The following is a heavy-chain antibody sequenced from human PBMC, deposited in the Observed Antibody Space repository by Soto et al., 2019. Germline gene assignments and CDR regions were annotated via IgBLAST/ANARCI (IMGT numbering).Heavy chain of an antibody. Sequence: EVYLVESGGGLVKPGGSLRLSCAASGFTFRNAWMSWVRQAPGKGLECVGRIKSKTEGETTDYAAPVKGRFPIARDDSKNAMYLPMTSLDTEDTAVYYCATVWFGESDWGQGTLVTVSS. J-gene: IGHJ4*02. CDR3: ATVWFGESD. D-gene: IGHD3-10*01. CDR1: GFTFRNAW. CDR2: IKSKTEGETT. V-gene: IGHV3-15*05.